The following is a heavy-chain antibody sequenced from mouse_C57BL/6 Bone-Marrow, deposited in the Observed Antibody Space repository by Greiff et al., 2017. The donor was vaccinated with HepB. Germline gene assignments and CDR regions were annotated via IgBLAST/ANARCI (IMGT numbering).Heavy chain of an antibody. D-gene: IGHD1-1*01. V-gene: IGHV2-2*01. Sequence: QVQLQQSGPGLVQPSQSLSITCTVSGFSLTSYGVHWVRQSPGKGLEWLGVIWSGGSTDYNAAFISRLSISKDNSKCQVFFKMNSLQADDTAIYYCARNTHYYGSSSYYFDYWGQGTTLTVSS. CDR2: IWSGGST. CDR1: GFSLTSYG. CDR3: ARNTHYYGSSSYYFDY. J-gene: IGHJ2*01.